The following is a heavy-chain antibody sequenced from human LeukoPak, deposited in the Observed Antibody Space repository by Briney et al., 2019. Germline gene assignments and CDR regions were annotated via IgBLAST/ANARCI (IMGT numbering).Heavy chain of an antibody. CDR1: GGSFSGYY. CDR3: ASSGGRRLRLGSVDY. CDR2: INHSGST. Sequence: SETLSLTCAVYGGSFSGYYWSWIRQPPGKGLGWIGEINHSGSTNYNPSLKSRVTISVDTSKNQFSLKLSSVTAADTAVYYCASSGGRRLRLGSVDYWGQGTLVTVSS. D-gene: IGHD5-12*01. V-gene: IGHV4-34*01. J-gene: IGHJ4*02.